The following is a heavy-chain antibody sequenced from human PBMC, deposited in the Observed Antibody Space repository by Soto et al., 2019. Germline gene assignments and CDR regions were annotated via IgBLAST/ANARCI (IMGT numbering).Heavy chain of an antibody. D-gene: IGHD6-13*01. CDR2: ISGSGGST. V-gene: IGHV3-23*01. Sequence: GGSLRLSCAASGFTFSSNAMSWVRQAPGKGLEWVPAISGSGGSTYYADSVKGRFTISRDNSKNTLYLQMNSLRAEDTAVYYCAKTMAAAGTGYYYYMDVWGKGTTVTVSS. J-gene: IGHJ6*03. CDR1: GFTFSSNA. CDR3: AKTMAAAGTGYYYYMDV.